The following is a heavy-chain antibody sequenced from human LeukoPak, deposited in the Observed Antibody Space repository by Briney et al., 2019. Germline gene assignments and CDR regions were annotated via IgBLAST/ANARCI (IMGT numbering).Heavy chain of an antibody. Sequence: PSETLSLTCAVSGGSIGASINSPNWWSWVRQPPGKGLEWIGEIFHSGSTNYNPSLKSRVTMSVDESKNQFSLNLTSVTAADTAVYYCAREVDFWSGPFDYWGQGTLVTVSS. CDR3: AREVDFWSGPFDY. V-gene: IGHV4-4*02. CDR1: GGSIGASINSPNW. D-gene: IGHD3-3*01. J-gene: IGHJ4*02. CDR2: IFHSGST.